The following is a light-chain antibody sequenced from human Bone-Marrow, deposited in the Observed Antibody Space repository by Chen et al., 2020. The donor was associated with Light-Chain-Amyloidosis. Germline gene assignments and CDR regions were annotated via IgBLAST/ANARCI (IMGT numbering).Light chain of an antibody. J-gene: IGLJ3*02. Sequence: SYVLTQPSSVSVAPGQTATIACGGNNIGSTSVHWYQQTPGQAPLLVVYDDSDRPSGIPERLSGSNSGNTATLTISRVEAGDEADYYCQVLDRSSDRPVFGGGTKLTAL. CDR2: DDS. CDR3: QVLDRSSDRPV. V-gene: IGLV3-21*02. CDR1: NIGSTS.